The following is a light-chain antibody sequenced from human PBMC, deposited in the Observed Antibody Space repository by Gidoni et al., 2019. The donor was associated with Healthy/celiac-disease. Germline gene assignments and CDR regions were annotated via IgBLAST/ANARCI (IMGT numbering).Light chain of an antibody. V-gene: IGLV2-23*02. CDR2: EVS. CDR3: CSYAGSSTLVV. CDR1: SSDVGSYNL. J-gene: IGLJ2*01. Sequence: QSALTQPASVSGSPGQSITISCTGTSSDVGSYNLVSLYQQHPGKAPKLMIYEVSKRPSGVSNRFSGSKSGNTASLTISGLQAEDEADYYCCSYAGSSTLVVFGGGTKLTVL.